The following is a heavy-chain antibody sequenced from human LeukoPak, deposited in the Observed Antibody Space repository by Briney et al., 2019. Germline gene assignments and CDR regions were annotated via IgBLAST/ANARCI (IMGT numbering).Heavy chain of an antibody. V-gene: IGHV4-30-4*01. CDR2: IYYSGST. J-gene: IGHJ5*02. CDR1: DGSISSGDYY. Sequence: SETLSLTCTVSDGSISSGDYYWSWIRQPPGKGLEWIGYIYYSGSTYYNPSLKSRVTISVDTSKNQFSLKLSSVTAADTAVYYCARGVDFWSGFPNWFDPWGQGTLVTVSS. D-gene: IGHD3-3*01. CDR3: ARGVDFWSGFPNWFDP.